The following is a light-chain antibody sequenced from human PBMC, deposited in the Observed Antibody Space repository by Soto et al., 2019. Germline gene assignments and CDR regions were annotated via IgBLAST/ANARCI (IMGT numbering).Light chain of an antibody. Sequence: QSVLTQPPSVSGAPGQRVTISCTGTSSDVGAYNYVSWYQQQSGKAPKLLIHEVSSRPAGVSDRFSGSKSGNTASLTISGLQAEDEADYYCSAFATSRAYVFGIGTKVTVL. CDR2: EVS. J-gene: IGLJ1*01. CDR1: SSDVGAYNY. CDR3: SAFATSRAYV. V-gene: IGLV2-14*01.